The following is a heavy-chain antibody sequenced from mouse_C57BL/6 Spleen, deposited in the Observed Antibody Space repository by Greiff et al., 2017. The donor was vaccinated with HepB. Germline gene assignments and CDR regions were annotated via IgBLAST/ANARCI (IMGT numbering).Heavy chain of an antibody. Sequence: VQLQQSGPGLVKPSQSLSLTCSVTGYSITSGYYWNWIRQFPGNKLEWMGYISYDGSNNYNPSLKNRISITRDTSKNQFFLKLNSVTTEDTATYYCARAITTVEEDYFDYWGQGTTLTVSS. V-gene: IGHV3-6*01. CDR2: ISYDGSN. D-gene: IGHD1-1*01. CDR3: ARAITTVEEDYFDY. J-gene: IGHJ2*01. CDR1: GYSITSGYY.